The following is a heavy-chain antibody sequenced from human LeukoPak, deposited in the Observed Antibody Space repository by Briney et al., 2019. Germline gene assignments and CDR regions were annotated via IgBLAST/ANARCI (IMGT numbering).Heavy chain of an antibody. D-gene: IGHD2-15*01. J-gene: IGHJ5*02. Sequence: SETLSLTCTVSGGPISSSSYYWGWIRQPPGKGLEWIGSIYYSGSTYYNPSLKSRVTISVDTSKNQFSLKLSSVTAADTAVYYCARGVVAATTGYNWFDPWGQGTLVTVSS. V-gene: IGHV4-39*01. CDR2: IYYSGST. CDR1: GGPISSSSYY. CDR3: ARGVVAATTGYNWFDP.